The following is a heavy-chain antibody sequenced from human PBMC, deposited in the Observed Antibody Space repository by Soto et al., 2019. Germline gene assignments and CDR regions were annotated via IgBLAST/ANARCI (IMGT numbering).Heavy chain of an antibody. D-gene: IGHD6-13*01. CDR3: AKDGREPIPGSSWLWYYYYSYRDV. CDR2: IWYDGSNK. V-gene: IGHV3-30*02. Sequence: GGSLRLSCAASGFTFSSYGMHWVRQAPGKGLEWVAVIWYDGSNKYYADSVKGRFTTSRDNSKNTLYLQMNSLRAEDTAVYYCAKDGREPIPGSSWLWYYYYSYRDVWGKGTTVPVSS. J-gene: IGHJ6*03. CDR1: GFTFSSYG.